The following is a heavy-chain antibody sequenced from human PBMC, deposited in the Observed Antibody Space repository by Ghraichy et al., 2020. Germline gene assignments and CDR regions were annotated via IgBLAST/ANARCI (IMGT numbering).Heavy chain of an antibody. D-gene: IGHD3-10*01. CDR3: AKDLNPPSAMVRGVRRPFDY. Sequence: LSLTCAASGFTFSSYAMSWVRQAPGKGLEWVSGISATGGSTYYADSVKGRFTISRDNSKNTLYLQMKSLGAEDTAVYYCAKDLNPPSAMVRGVRRPFDYWGQGTLVTVSS. J-gene: IGHJ4*02. CDR2: ISATGGST. V-gene: IGHV3-23*01. CDR1: GFTFSSYA.